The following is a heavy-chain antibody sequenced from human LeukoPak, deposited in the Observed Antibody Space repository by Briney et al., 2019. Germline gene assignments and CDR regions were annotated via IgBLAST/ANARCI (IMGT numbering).Heavy chain of an antibody. CDR2: IIPIFGTA. V-gene: IGHV1-69*13. CDR3: ARVGGANYVVVTAEDYYYGMDV. CDR1: GGTFSSYA. Sequence: SVKVSCKASGGTFSSYAISWVRQAPGQGLEWMGGIIPIFGTANYAQKFQGRVTITADESASTAYMELSSLRSEDTAVYYCARVGGANYVVVTAEDYYYGMDVWGQGTTVTVSS. D-gene: IGHD2-21*02. J-gene: IGHJ6*02.